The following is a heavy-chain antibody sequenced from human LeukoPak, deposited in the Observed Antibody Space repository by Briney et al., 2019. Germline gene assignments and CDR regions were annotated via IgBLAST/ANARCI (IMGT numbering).Heavy chain of an antibody. Sequence: ASVKVSCKASGYTFTGFYIHWVRQAPGQGLEWMGWINPNSGGTNYAQKFQGRVTMTRDSSISTAYMELSRLSSDDTAVYYCATARDILTTISVGGFDCWGQGTLVTVSS. J-gene: IGHJ4*02. CDR1: GYTFTGFY. D-gene: IGHD5-12*01. CDR3: ATARDILTTISVGGFDC. V-gene: IGHV1-2*02. CDR2: INPNSGGT.